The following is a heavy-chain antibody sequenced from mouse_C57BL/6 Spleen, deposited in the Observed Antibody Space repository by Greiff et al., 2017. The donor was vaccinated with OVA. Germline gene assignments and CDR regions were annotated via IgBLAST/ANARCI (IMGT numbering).Heavy chain of an antibody. Sequence: QVQLQQPGTELVKPGASVKLSCKASGYTFTSYWMHWVKQRPGQGLEWIGNINPSNGGTNYNEKFKSKATLTVDKSSSTAYMQLSSLTSEDSAVYDCARTRGFITTVVPFADWGQGTLVTVSA. CDR2: INPSNGGT. J-gene: IGHJ3*01. CDR1: GYTFTSYW. V-gene: IGHV1-53*01. CDR3: ARTRGFITTVVPFAD. D-gene: IGHD1-1*01.